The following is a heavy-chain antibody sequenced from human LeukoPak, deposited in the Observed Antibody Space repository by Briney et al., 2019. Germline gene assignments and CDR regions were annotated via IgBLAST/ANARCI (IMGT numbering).Heavy chain of an antibody. J-gene: IGHJ5*02. Sequence: ASVKVSCKASGYTFTAYYMHWVRQAPGQGLEWMGWINPNSGVTTFAQKFQGRVTMTRDTSISTAYMELSRLRSDDTAVYYCARDPLRANWFDPWGQGTLVTVSS. CDR2: INPNSGVT. CDR3: ARDPLRANWFDP. V-gene: IGHV1-2*02. CDR1: GYTFTAYY.